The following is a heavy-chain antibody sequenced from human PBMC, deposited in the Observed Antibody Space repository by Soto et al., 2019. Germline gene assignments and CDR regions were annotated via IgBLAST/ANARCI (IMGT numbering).Heavy chain of an antibody. D-gene: IGHD5-18*01. V-gene: IGHV1-69*13. CDR2: IIPIFGTA. CDR1: GGTFSSYA. CDR3: ARGPPLSRPRGYSYGFNWFDP. Sequence: VKVSCKASGGTFSSYAISWVRQAPGQGLEWMGGIIPIFGTANYAQKFQGRVTITADESTSTAYMELSSLRSEDTAVYYCARGPPLSRPRGYSYGFNWFDPWGQGTLLTVSS. J-gene: IGHJ5*02.